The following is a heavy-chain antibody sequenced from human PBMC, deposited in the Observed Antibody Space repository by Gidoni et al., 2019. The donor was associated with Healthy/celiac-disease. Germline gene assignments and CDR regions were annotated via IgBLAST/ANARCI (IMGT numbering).Heavy chain of an antibody. J-gene: IGHJ4*02. CDR3: AKAYGSGSYYPDY. Sequence: QVQLVESGGGVVQPGRSLRLSCAASGFPFSSSGMHWVRQAPGKGLEWVAVISYDGSNKYYADSVKGRFTISRDNSKNTLYLQMNSLRAEDTAVYYCAKAYGSGSYYPDYWGQGTLVTVSS. CDR2: ISYDGSNK. D-gene: IGHD3-10*01. CDR1: GFPFSSSG. V-gene: IGHV3-30*18.